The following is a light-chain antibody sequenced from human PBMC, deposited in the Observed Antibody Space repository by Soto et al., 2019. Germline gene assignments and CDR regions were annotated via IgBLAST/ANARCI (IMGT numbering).Light chain of an antibody. CDR2: GAS. J-gene: IGKJ1*01. Sequence: EIVLTHSPATLSLSPGERATLSCRASQSVSSYLAWYQQKPGQAPRLLMYGASSRATGIPDRFSGSGSGTDFTLTIRTLEPEDFAVYYCQQYGSSPRTFGQGTKVDIK. V-gene: IGKV3-20*01. CDR3: QQYGSSPRT. CDR1: QSVSSY.